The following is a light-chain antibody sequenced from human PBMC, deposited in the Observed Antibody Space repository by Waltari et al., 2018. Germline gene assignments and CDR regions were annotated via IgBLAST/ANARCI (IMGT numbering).Light chain of an antibody. CDR3: HQSGGSQRT. CDR2: DAS. J-gene: IGKJ4*01. Sequence: NVLSQSPGPLSLSPGEGATLSCRASQSVANRFLAWYQQKPGQAPRLLIHDASIRATGVPDRFSGSGSGTDFTLTISRLEPEDFAVYYCHQSGGSQRTFGGGTKLEIK. CDR1: QSVANRF. V-gene: IGKV3-20*01.